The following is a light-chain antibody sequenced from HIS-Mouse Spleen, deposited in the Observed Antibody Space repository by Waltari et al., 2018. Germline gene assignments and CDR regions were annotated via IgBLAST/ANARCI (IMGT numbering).Light chain of an antibody. CDR3: AAWDDSLSGPV. V-gene: IGLV1-47*01. CDR2: RNN. CDR1: SSNIGSNY. J-gene: IGLJ3*02. Sequence: QSVLTQPPSASGTPGQRVTISCSGSSSNIGSNYVYWYQQLPGTAPKLLIYRNNQRPSGFPDRFSGSTSGTSASLAISGLRSEDEADYYCAAWDDSLSGPVFGGGTKLTVL.